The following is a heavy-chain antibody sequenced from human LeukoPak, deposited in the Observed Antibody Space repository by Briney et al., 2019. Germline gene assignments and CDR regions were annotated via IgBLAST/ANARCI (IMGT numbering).Heavy chain of an antibody. D-gene: IGHD3-16*01. CDR2: IRYDGSNK. CDR3: AKDLIRHPGGYFDY. CDR1: GFTFSTYG. Sequence: PGGSLRLSCAASGFTFSTYGMHWVRQAPGKGLEWVAFIRYDGSNKYYADSVKGRFTISRDNSKNTLYLQMNSLRAEDTAVYYCAKDLIRHPGGYFDYWGRGTLVTVSS. J-gene: IGHJ4*02. V-gene: IGHV3-30*02.